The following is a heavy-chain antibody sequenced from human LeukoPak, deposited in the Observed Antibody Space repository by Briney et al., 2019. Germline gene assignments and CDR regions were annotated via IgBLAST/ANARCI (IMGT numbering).Heavy chain of an antibody. CDR3: ARMPGRGDHFDY. CDR1: GFTFRDHS. D-gene: IGHD3-10*01. J-gene: IGHJ4*02. V-gene: IGHV3-48*01. Sequence: GGSLRLSCAASGFTFRDHSMNWVRQAPGKGLEWVSYISSTSSIIYYGDSVKGRFTISRDNANNSLYLQMNSLRAEDTAVYYCARMPGRGDHFDYWGQGTLVTVSS. CDR2: ISSTSSII.